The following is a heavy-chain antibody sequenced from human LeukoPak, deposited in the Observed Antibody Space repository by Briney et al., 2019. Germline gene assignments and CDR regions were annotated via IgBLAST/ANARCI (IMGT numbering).Heavy chain of an antibody. CDR2: INPNSGGT. D-gene: IGHD3-10*01. V-gene: IGHV1-2*02. CDR1: GYTFTGYY. J-gene: IGHJ5*02. Sequence: ASVKVACKASGYTFTGYYMHWVRQAPGQGLEWMGWINPNSGGTNYGQKFQGRVTMTRDTSISTAYMELSRLRSDDTAVYYCARSWFGEWGNWFDPWGQGTLVTVSS. CDR3: ARSWFGEWGNWFDP.